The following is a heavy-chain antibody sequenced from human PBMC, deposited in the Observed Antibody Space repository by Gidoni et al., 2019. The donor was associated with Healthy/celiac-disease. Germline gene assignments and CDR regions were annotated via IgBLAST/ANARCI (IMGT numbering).Heavy chain of an antibody. J-gene: IGHJ2*01. CDR1: GGTFSSYA. CDR3: ARGGRDGYIGNWYFDL. Sequence: QVQLVQSGAEVQKPGSSVKVSCKASGGTFSSYAISWVRQAPGQGLEWMGGIIPIFGTANYAQKFQGRVTTTADKSTSTAYRELSSLRSEDTAVYYCARGGRDGYIGNWYFDLWGRGTLVTVSS. D-gene: IGHD5-12*01. CDR2: IIPIFGTA. V-gene: IGHV1-69*06.